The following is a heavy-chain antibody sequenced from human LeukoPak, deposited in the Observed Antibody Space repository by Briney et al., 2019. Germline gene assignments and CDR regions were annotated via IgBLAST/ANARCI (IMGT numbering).Heavy chain of an antibody. D-gene: IGHD1/OR15-1a*01. V-gene: IGHV4-38-2*02. CDR2: IYHSGST. CDR3: ARVSGNNWYNERGAFDI. J-gene: IGHJ3*02. CDR1: GYSISSGYY. Sequence: PSETLSLTCTVSGYSISSGYYWGWIRQPPGKGLEWIGSIYHSGSTYYNPSLKSRVTISVDTSKNQFSLKLSSVTAADTAVYYCARVSGNNWYNERGAFDIWGQGTMVTVSS.